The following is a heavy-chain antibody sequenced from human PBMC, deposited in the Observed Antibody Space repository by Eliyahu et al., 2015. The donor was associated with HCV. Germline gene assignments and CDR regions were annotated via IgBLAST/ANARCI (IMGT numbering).Heavy chain of an antibody. CDR3: ARGGFVAVAGRLNYYYGMDV. Sequence: EVQLVESGGGLVQPGGSLRLSCAASGFPFSSXXXPWVRQATGKGLEWVSAIGTXGDTYYPGSVKGRFTISRENAKNSLYLQMNSLRAGDTAVYYCARGGFVAVAGRLNYYYGMDVWGQGTTVTVSS. CDR1: GFPFSSXX. V-gene: IGHV3-13*01. D-gene: IGHD6-19*01. CDR2: IGTXGDT. J-gene: IGHJ6*02.